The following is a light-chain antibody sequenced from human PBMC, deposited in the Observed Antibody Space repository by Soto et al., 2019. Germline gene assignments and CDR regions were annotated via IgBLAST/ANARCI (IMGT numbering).Light chain of an antibody. CDR2: SAS. Sequence: DIQMTHSPSSLSASVGDRVTITCRASQDISVYLAWYQQKPGKVPKLLIYSASTLQSGVPSRFSGSGSGTDFTPTISSPQPEDVATYYCQKFNSATLTFGQGTQLEIK. J-gene: IGKJ5*01. CDR3: QKFNSATLT. V-gene: IGKV1-27*01. CDR1: QDISVY.